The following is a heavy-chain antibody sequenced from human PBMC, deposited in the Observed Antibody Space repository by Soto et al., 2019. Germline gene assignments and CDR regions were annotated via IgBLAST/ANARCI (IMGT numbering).Heavy chain of an antibody. CDR1: GFTFNNYA. J-gene: IGHJ4*02. CDR3: AKEVIAARPYYFDH. V-gene: IGHV3-23*01. CDR2: ISASGAYT. D-gene: IGHD6-6*01. Sequence: PGGSLRLSCAASGFTFNNYAVSWARQTPGKGLEWVATISASGAYTFYADSVKGRFTISRDNSQNTLFLHMRSLRAGDTATYYCAKEVIAARPYYFDHWGQGTLVTAPQ.